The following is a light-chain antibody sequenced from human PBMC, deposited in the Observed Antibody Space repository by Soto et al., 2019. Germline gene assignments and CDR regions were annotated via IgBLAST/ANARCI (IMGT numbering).Light chain of an antibody. V-gene: IGKV3-11*01. CDR3: QQRSNWPLT. Sequence: EIVLTQSPATLSLSPGERAPLSCRARQSVSTYLAWYQQKPGQAPRLLIYDASNRAAGTPARFSGSGSGTDFTLTISSLEPEDFAVYYCQQRSNWPLTFGGGTKVEIK. CDR1: QSVSTY. CDR2: DAS. J-gene: IGKJ4*01.